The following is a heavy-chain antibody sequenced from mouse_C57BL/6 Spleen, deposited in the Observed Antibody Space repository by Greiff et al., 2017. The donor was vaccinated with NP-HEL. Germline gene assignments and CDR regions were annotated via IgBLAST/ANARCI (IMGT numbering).Heavy chain of an antibody. CDR3: ERFITTVEDAMDY. V-gene: IGHV1-55*01. Sequence: VQLQQPGAELVKPGASVKMSCKASGYTFTSYWVTWVKQRPGQGLEWIGDIYPGSGSTNYNEKFKSKATLTVDTSSSTAYMQLSSLTSEDAAVYDCERFITTVEDAMDYWGQGTSVTVSS. CDR2: IYPGSGST. J-gene: IGHJ4*01. CDR1: GYTFTSYW. D-gene: IGHD1-1*01.